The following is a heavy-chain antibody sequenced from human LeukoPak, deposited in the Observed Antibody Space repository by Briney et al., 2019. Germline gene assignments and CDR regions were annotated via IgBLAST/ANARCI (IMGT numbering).Heavy chain of an antibody. CDR3: ARYYPHVVVVTAIRGFDI. CDR1: GGSSSGYF. V-gene: IGHV4-34*01. D-gene: IGHD2-21*02. J-gene: IGHJ3*02. Sequence: PSETLSLTCAVYGGSSSGYFWTWIRQSPGEGLEWIGEINDSGTTNYNPSLKTRVTILVDTSKNQFSLKLSSMTAADTAVYYCARYYPHVVVVTAIRGFDIWSQGTSVTVSS. CDR2: INDSGTT.